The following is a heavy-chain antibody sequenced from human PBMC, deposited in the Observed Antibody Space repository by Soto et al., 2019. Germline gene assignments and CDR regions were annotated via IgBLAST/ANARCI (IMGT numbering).Heavy chain of an antibody. CDR3: ALLRPRIGVKVAEIIA. D-gene: IGHD2-15*01. CDR2: MHHTGGT. J-gene: IGHJ1*01. Sequence: QVQLRESGPRLVKPSGTLSFTCIVSGTSVSSTYWWTWVRQAPGEGLEWIGEMHHTGGTNYNPSLRSRVSMSVDKSNYEFSLKLTSVTAADTGIYYCALLRPRIGVKVAEIIAWGQSHLVTVSS. CDR1: GTSVSSTYW. V-gene: IGHV4-4*02.